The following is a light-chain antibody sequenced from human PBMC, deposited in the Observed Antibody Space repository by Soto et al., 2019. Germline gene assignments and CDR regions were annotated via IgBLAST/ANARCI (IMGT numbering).Light chain of an antibody. Sequence: QSVLTQPPSVSRAPGQRVTISCTESSSIIGAGYDVHWYQQLPGTAPKLLIYGNSNRPSGVPNRFSGSKTGTSASLAITGLHAEDEAYYYCQSYDSSLSGSAFGGGTQLTVL. CDR1: SSIIGAGYD. CDR2: GNS. CDR3: QSYDSSLSGSA. J-gene: IGLJ7*01. V-gene: IGLV1-40*01.